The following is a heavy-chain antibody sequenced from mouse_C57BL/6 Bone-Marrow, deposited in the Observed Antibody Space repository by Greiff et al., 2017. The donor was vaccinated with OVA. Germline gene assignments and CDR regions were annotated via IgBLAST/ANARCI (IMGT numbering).Heavy chain of an antibody. Sequence: VQLQQPGAELVMPGASVKLSCKASGYTFTSYWMHWVKQRPGQGLEWIGEIDPSDSYTNYNQKFKGKSTLTVEKSSSTAYMQLSSLTSEDSAVYYCAKANWEGVDFDYWGQGTTLTVSS. V-gene: IGHV1-69*01. CDR3: AKANWEGVDFDY. D-gene: IGHD4-1*01. CDR1: GYTFTSYW. J-gene: IGHJ2*01. CDR2: IDPSDSYT.